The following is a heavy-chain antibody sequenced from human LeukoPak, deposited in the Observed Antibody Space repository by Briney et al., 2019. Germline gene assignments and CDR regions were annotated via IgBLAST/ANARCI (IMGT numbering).Heavy chain of an antibody. CDR1: GFTFSSYA. Sequence: GGSLRLSCAASGFTFSSYAMSWVRQAPGKGLEWVSAISGSGGSTYYADPVKGRFTISRDNSKNTLYLQMNSLRAEDTAVYYCAKDCMSGVWNPYYYYYYGMDVWGQGTTVTVSS. CDR3: AKDCMSGVWNPYYYYYYGMDV. J-gene: IGHJ6*02. CDR2: ISGSGGST. V-gene: IGHV3-23*01. D-gene: IGHD3-16*01.